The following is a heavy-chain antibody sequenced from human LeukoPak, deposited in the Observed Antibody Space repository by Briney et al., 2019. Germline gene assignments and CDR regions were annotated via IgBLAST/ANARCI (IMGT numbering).Heavy chain of an antibody. CDR1: GFIFSSYS. CDR3: ARGDFRWEMATTIAFDI. D-gene: IGHD5-24*01. V-gene: IGHV3-30*03. CDR2: ISYAGSNE. Sequence: LAGGSLRLSCAASGFIFSSYSMNWVRQAPGKGLEWVAVISYAGSNEHYADSVKGRFTISRDNSKNTLFLQMNSLRAEDTAVDYCARGDFRWEMATTIAFDIWGQGTMVTVSS. J-gene: IGHJ3*02.